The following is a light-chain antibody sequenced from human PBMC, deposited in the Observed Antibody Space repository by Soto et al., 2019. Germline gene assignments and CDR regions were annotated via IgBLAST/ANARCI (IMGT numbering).Light chain of an antibody. CDR1: SRGIGRYNY. CDR3: TSCITANTRCV. CDR2: EVN. Sequence: QSALTQPASVSGSPGQSITISCTGTSRGIGRYNYVSGFQHHPGKVPKLVIFEVNYRPSGVSDRFSGSKSGNTASLTITGLQAEDEADYYCTSCITANTRCVFGSGTKVTVL. V-gene: IGLV2-14*01. J-gene: IGLJ1*01.